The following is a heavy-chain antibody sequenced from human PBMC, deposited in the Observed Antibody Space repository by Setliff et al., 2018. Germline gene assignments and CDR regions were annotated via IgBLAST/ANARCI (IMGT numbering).Heavy chain of an antibody. CDR3: ARMSGFQYIDV. Sequence: PSETLSLTCGASGGSFSDYYWTWIRQTPGKGLEWIGEINHSGSTKCNPSLKSRVTRSVDTPKNQFSLELTSVTAADAAVYYCARMSGFQYIDVWDKGTTVTVSS. D-gene: IGHD3-3*01. J-gene: IGHJ6*03. CDR2: INHSGST. V-gene: IGHV4-34*01. CDR1: GGSFSDYY.